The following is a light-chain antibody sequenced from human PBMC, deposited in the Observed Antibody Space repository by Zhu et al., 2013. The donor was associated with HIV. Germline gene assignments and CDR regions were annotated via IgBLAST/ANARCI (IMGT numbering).Light chain of an antibody. V-gene: IGLV3-1*01. CDR2: QDS. J-gene: IGLJ1*01. Sequence: SYELSQPPSVSVSPGQTASISCSGDKLGNKYACWYQQKPGQSPVLVIYQDSKRPSGVPDRFSGSKSGNTASLTVSGLQAEDEADYYCCSYAGTNIPYLFGTGTKITVL. CDR3: CSYAGTNIPYL. CDR1: KLGNKY.